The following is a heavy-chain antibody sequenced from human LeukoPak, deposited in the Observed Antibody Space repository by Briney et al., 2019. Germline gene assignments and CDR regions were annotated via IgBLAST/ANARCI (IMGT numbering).Heavy chain of an antibody. CDR1: GFTFSDYY. J-gene: IGHJ4*02. D-gene: IGHD3-22*01. CDR3: ARAGHNGPFDYDSSGYLFDY. Sequence: GGSLRLSWAASGFTFSDYYMSWIRQAPGKGLEWVSYISSGGSTIYYADSVKGRFTISRDNAKNSLYLQMNSLRAEDTAVYYCARAGHNGPFDYDSSGYLFDYWGQGTLVTVSS. V-gene: IGHV3-11*01. CDR2: ISSGGSTI.